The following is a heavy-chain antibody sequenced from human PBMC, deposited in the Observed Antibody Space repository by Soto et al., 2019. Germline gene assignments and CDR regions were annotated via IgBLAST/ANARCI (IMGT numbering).Heavy chain of an antibody. V-gene: IGHV3-23*01. CDR3: AKRGSGAVAFDY. J-gene: IGHJ4*02. CDR1: GFTFSSYA. Sequence: PGGSLRLSCAASGFTFSSYAMSWVRRAPGKGLEWVSTISGGGGRTYYADSVKGRFSISRDNSKNTLYLQMNSLRAEDPALYYCAKRGSGAVAFDYWGQGTLVTVSS. D-gene: IGHD6-19*01. CDR2: ISGGGGRT.